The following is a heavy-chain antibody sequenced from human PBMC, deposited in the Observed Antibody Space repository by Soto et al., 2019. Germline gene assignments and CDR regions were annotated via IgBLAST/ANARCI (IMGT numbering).Heavy chain of an antibody. D-gene: IGHD2-2*01. CDR1: GFTFSSYA. CDR2: ISGSGGST. V-gene: IGHV3-23*01. Sequence: GGSLRLSCXASGFTFSSYAMSWVRQAPGKGLEWVSAISGSGGSTYYADSVKGRFTISRDNSKNTLYLQMNSLRAEDTAVYYCAKSEVPAAIPYYYYMDVWGKGTTVTVSS. J-gene: IGHJ6*03. CDR3: AKSEVPAAIPYYYYMDV.